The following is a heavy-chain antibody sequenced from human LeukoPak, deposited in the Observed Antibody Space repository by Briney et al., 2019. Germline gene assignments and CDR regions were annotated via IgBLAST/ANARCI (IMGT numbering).Heavy chain of an antibody. CDR1: GGTLSSYA. CDR2: IIPIFGTA. D-gene: IGHD3-22*01. Sequence: ASVKVSCKASGGTLSSYAISWVRQAPGQGLEWMGGIIPIFGTANYAQKFQGRVTITTDESTSTAYMELSSLRSEDTAVYYCAAGYYDSSGYYPLIDYWGQGTLVTVSS. V-gene: IGHV1-69*05. J-gene: IGHJ4*02. CDR3: AAGYYDSSGYYPLIDY.